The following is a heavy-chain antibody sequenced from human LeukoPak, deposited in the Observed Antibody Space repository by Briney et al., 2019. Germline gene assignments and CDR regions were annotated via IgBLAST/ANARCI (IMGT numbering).Heavy chain of an antibody. J-gene: IGHJ6*04. CDR2: IGGRGVST. CDR1: DFTFSSYS. V-gene: IGHV3-23*01. Sequence: GGSLRLSCEASDFTFSSYSMTWVRQAPGTGLEWVSGIGGRGVSTYYADAVKGRFTISGDDSKDTLYLQMHSLKTEDTAVYYCARVFGIESGFSLNFAPRAVGGKGTTVIVSS. D-gene: IGHD3-22*01. CDR3: ARVFGIESGFSLNFAPRAV.